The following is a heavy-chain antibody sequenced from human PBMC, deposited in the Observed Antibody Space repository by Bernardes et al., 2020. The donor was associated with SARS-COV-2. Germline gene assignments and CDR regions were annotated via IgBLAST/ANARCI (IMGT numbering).Heavy chain of an antibody. D-gene: IGHD3-10*01. J-gene: IGHJ4*02. Sequence: ASVKVSCKASGYSFTTYGISWVRQAPGQGLEWMGWINTYSGDTRYGQKLQDRVTMTRDKITKTAYMELRSLRSDDTAVFYCARTGDDYGSGSYYTGIDHWGQGTLVTVSS. CDR3: ARTGDDYGSGSYYTGIDH. CDR1: GYSFTTYG. CDR2: INTYSGDT. V-gene: IGHV1-18*04.